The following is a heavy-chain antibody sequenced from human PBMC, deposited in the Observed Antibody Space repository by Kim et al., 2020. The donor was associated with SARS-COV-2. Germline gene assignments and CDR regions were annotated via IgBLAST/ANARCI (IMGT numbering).Heavy chain of an antibody. V-gene: IGHV3-30*18. D-gene: IGHD6-6*01. CDR2: ISYDGSNK. CDR3: AKDEPQYSSSSPYFDY. J-gene: IGHJ4*01. Sequence: GGSLRLSCAASGFTFSSYGMHWVRQAPGKGLEWVAVISYDGSNKYYADSVKGRFTISRDNSKNTLYLQMNSLRAEDTAVYYCAKDEPQYSSSSPYFDYWG. CDR1: GFTFSSYG.